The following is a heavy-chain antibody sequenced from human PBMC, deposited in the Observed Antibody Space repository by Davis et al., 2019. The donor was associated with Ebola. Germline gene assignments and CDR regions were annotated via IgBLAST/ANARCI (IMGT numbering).Heavy chain of an antibody. Sequence: PGGSLRLSCEASGFSFDAYAMHWVRQAPGKGLEWVSSIWYEGTDGNYADSVRGRFIISRDDSKNTLYLQMNSLRAEDTAVYYCVRVYSGSYDPWGQGTLVTVSS. CDR1: GFSFDAYA. CDR2: IWYEGTDG. D-gene: IGHD1-26*01. CDR3: VRVYSGSYDP. V-gene: IGHV3-33*08. J-gene: IGHJ5*02.